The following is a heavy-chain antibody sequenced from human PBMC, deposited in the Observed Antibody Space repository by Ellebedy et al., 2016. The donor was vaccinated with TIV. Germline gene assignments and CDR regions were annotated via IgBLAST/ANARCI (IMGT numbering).Heavy chain of an antibody. J-gene: IGHJ6*02. CDR2: IYPADSDT. V-gene: IGHV5-51*01. D-gene: IGHD2-15*01. CDR3: ARGLGYCSGGSCYADLYYGMDV. CDR1: GYSFTTYW. Sequence: KVSXKGSGYSFTTYWIGWVRQMPAKGLEWMGTIYPADSDTRYSPSFQGHVTISADKSISTAYLQWSSLKASDTAMYYCARGLGYCSGGSCYADLYYGMDVWGQGTTVTVSS.